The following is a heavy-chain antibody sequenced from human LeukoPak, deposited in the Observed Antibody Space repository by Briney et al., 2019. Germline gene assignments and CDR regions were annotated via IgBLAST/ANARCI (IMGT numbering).Heavy chain of an antibody. CDR1: GYTFTSYV. J-gene: IGHJ4*02. CDR3: ARDRFDY. Sequence: ASVKVSCKASGYTFTSYVISWVRQAPGQGLEWMGWISAYNGNTNYAQTLQSRVTMTTDTSTSTAYMELRSPRTDDTPVYYSARDRFDYWGQGTLVSVSS. CDR2: ISAYNGNT. V-gene: IGHV1-18*01.